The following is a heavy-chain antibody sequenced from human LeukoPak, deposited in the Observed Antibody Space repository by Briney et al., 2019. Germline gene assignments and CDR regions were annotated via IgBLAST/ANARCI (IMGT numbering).Heavy chain of an antibody. J-gene: IGHJ4*02. D-gene: IGHD3-22*01. CDR2: ISTYNGNT. V-gene: IGHV1-18*01. CDR3: ARANLGSSGYYY. CDR1: GYTFTNYE. Sequence: ASVKVSCKASGYTFTNYEISWVRQAPGQGLEWMGWISTYNGNTNYAQKLQGRVTMTTDTSTSTAYMELRSLRSDDTAVYYCARANLGSSGYYYWGQGTLVTVSS.